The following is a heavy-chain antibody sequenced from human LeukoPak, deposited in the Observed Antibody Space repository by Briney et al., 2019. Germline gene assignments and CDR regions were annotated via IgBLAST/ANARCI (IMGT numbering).Heavy chain of an antibody. Sequence: PSETLSLTCTVSGGSISSSSYYWGWIRQPPGKGLEWIGEINHSGSTNYNPSLKSRVTISVDTSKNQFSLRLTSVTAADTAVYYCARGRYLTTSGGAAAGFLDYWGQGSLVTVST. CDR1: GGSISSSSYY. V-gene: IGHV4-39*07. J-gene: IGHJ4*02. D-gene: IGHD6-13*01. CDR2: INHSGST. CDR3: ARGRYLTTSGGAAAGFLDY.